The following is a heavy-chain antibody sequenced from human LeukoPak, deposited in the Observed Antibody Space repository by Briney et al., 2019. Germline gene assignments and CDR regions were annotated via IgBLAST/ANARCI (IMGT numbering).Heavy chain of an antibody. CDR2: ISSNGGST. V-gene: IGHV3-64*01. D-gene: IGHD2-2*01. CDR1: GFTFSSYA. CDR3: ARVAGHCSSTSCENDY. Sequence: GGSLRLSXAASGFTFSSYAMHWVRQAPGKGVEYVSAISSNGGSTYYANSVKGRFTISRDNSKNTLYLQMGSLRAEDMAVYYCARVAGHCSSTSCENDYWGQGTLVTVSS. J-gene: IGHJ4*02.